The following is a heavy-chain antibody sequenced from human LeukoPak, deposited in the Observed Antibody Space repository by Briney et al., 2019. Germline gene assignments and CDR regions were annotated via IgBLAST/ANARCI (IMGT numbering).Heavy chain of an antibody. V-gene: IGHV1-69*05. CDR3: ARADDILSRDYYYGMDV. CDR1: GGTFSSYA. Sequence: ASVKVSCKASGGTFSSYAISWVRQAPGQGLEWMGGIIPIFGTANYAQKFQGRVTMTRDTSTSTVYMELSSLRSEDTAVYYCARADDILSRDYYYGMDVWGQGTTVTVSS. D-gene: IGHD3-9*01. J-gene: IGHJ6*02. CDR2: IIPIFGTA.